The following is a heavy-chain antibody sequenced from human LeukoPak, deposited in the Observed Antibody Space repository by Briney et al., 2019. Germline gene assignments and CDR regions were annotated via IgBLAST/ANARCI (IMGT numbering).Heavy chain of an antibody. CDR3: AKGVRLWFAFYFDY. Sequence: GGSLRLSCAASGFTLGNYAMSWVRQAPGKGLEWVSSISGNGYNTYYADSLKGRFTISSESSGNTLYLQMNNLRAEDTAVYYCAKGVRLWFAFYFDYWGQGTLVTVSS. D-gene: IGHD3-10*01. CDR2: ISGNGYNT. J-gene: IGHJ4*02. V-gene: IGHV3-23*01. CDR1: GFTLGNYA.